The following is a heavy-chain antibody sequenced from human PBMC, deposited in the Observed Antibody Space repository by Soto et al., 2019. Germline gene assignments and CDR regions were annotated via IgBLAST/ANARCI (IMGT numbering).Heavy chain of an antibody. CDR3: ARGAARPPYYYYGMDV. CDR1: GGSFSGYY. V-gene: IGHV4-34*01. D-gene: IGHD6-6*01. CDR2: INHSGST. Sequence: QVQLQQWGAGLLKPSETLSLTCAVYGGSFSGYYWSWIRQPPGKGLEWIGEINHSGSTNYDPSLKSRVTISVDTSKNQFSLKLSSVTAADTAVYYCARGAARPPYYYYGMDVWGQGTTVTVSS. J-gene: IGHJ6*02.